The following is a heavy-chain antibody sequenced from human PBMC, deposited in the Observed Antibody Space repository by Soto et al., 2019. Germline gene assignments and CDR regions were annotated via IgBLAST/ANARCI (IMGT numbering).Heavy chain of an antibody. CDR3: AKDLGSGKPYYYYAMDV. CDR1: GFIFRRNG. Sequence: QGQLVESGGDVAQPGTSLRLPCEASGFIFRRNGMHWVRKAPGRGLKRVAVISYDGSNKYYAESVKGRFIISRDKSENTLYLQMNSLRAEDTAVYYCAKDLGSGKPYYYYAMDVWGQGTTVTVSS. CDR2: ISYDGSNK. J-gene: IGHJ6*02. D-gene: IGHD3-10*01. V-gene: IGHV3-30*18.